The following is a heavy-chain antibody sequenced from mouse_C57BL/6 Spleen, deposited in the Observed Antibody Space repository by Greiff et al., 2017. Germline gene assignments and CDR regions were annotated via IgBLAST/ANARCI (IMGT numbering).Heavy chain of an antibody. V-gene: IGHV1-50*01. D-gene: IGHD1-1*01. CDR3: ARSLLLRSDSYAMDY. CDR1: GYTFTSYW. CDR2: IDPSDSYT. Sequence: QVQLQQPGAELVKPGASVKLSCKASGYTFTSYWMQWVKQRPGQGLEWIGEIDPSDSYTNYNQKFKGKATLTVDTSSSTAYMQLSSLTSEDSAVYYCARSLLLRSDSYAMDYWGQGTSVTVSS. J-gene: IGHJ4*01.